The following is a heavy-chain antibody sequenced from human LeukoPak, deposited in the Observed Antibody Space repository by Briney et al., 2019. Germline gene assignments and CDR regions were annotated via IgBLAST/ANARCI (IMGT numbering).Heavy chain of an antibody. CDR2: INAGNGNT. CDR3: AGGGIVGATLDY. CDR1: GYTFTSYA. J-gene: IGHJ4*02. Sequence: GASVKVSCKASGYTFTSYAMHWVRQAPGQRLEWMGWINAGNGNTKYSQEFQGRVTITRDTSASTAYMELSSLRSEDTAVYYCAGGGIVGATLDYWGQGTLVTVSS. V-gene: IGHV1-3*01. D-gene: IGHD1-26*01.